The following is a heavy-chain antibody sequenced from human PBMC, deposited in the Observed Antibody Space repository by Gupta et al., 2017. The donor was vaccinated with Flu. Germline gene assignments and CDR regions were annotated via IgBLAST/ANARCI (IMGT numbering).Heavy chain of an antibody. D-gene: IGHD2-8*01. J-gene: IGHJ4*02. Sequence: EVQLVESGGGLVKPGGSLRLSCAASGFTFSSYSMNWVRQAPGKGLEWVSSISSSSIYIYYADSVKGRFTISRDNAKNSLYLQMNSLRAEDTAVYYCASYPLSSPPPDYWGQGTLVTVSS. V-gene: IGHV3-21*01. CDR2: ISSSSIYI. CDR3: ASYPLSSPPPDY. CDR1: GFTFSSYS.